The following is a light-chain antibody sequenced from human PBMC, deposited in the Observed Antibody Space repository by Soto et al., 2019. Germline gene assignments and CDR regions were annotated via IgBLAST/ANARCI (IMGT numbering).Light chain of an antibody. V-gene: IGKV3-20*01. Sequence: DIVLTQSPGTLSLSPGERASLSCRASQSVSSGHLAWYQQKPGQAPRLLIYGASSRATGIPDRFSGSGSGTEFTLTISSLEPEDSAVYFCHQYADSPQTFGQGTKV. J-gene: IGKJ2*01. CDR2: GAS. CDR3: HQYADSPQT. CDR1: QSVSSGH.